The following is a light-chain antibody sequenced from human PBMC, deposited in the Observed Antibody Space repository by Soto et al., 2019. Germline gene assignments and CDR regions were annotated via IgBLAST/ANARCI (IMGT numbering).Light chain of an antibody. J-gene: IGKJ1*01. CDR1: QSVSSN. V-gene: IGKV3-15*01. CDR3: QQYNTFWT. CDR2: GAS. Sequence: EVVMTPSPSTLSVPPGERATLSCRASQSVSSNLAWYQQKPGQAPRLLIYGASTRATGIPARFSGSGSGTEFTLTISGLQSEDITACYCQQYNTFWTFGAGAKADI.